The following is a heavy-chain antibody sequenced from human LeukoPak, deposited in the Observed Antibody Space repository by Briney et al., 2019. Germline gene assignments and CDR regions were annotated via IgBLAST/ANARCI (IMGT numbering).Heavy chain of an antibody. Sequence: SGGSLRLSCAASGFTFSSYGMHWVRQAPGKGLEWVAALWYDGSNKNYADSVKGRFTISRDNSKNTLYLQMNSLRAEDTAVYYCANTDYGDYGDYWGQGTLVTVSS. D-gene: IGHD4-17*01. CDR1: GFTFSSYG. J-gene: IGHJ4*02. CDR3: ANTDYGDYGDY. V-gene: IGHV3-33*06. CDR2: LWYDGSNK.